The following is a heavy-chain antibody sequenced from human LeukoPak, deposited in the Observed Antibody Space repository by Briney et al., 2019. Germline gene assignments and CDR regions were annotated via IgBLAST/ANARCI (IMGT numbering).Heavy chain of an antibody. D-gene: IGHD5-18*01. CDR2: IYYSGST. J-gene: IGHJ3*02. Sequence: SETLSLTCTVSGGSISSYYWSWIRQPPGKGLEWIGYIYYSGSTNYNPSLKSRVTISVDTSKNQFSLKLSSVTAADTAVYYCARQIGGYFRPHAFDIWGQGTMVTASS. V-gene: IGHV4-59*01. CDR1: GGSISSYY. CDR3: ARQIGGYFRPHAFDI.